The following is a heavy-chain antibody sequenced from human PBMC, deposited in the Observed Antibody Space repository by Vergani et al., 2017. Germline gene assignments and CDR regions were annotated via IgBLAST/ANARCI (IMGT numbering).Heavy chain of an antibody. CDR1: GGSFTSYH. J-gene: IGHJ6*03. V-gene: IGHV4-34*01. Sequence: QVQLQQWGGGLLKPSETLSLTCVVNGGSFTSYHWTWIRQSPGEGLEWVGDIDHTGRPDYNPSLKCRLTMSVDKSRNQYSLTLNSVTATDTAIYFCARVNTGTNGHRYYYYYMDVWGQGTAVTVS. D-gene: IGHD4-11*01. CDR2: IDHTGRP. CDR3: ARVNTGTNGHRYYYYYMDV.